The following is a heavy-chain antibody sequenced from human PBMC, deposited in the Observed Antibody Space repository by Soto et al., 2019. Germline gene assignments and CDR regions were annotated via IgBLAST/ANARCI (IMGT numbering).Heavy chain of an antibody. D-gene: IGHD4-17*01. CDR2: IIPIFGTA. J-gene: IGHJ4*02. CDR3: ARAADYGGNFDY. V-gene: IGHV1-69*13. CDR1: GGTFSSYA. Sequence: SVKVSCKASGGTFSSYAISWVRQAPGQGLEWMGGIIPIFGTANYAQKFQGRVTITADESTSTAYMELSSLRSEDTAVYYCARAADYGGNFDYWGQGTLVTVSS.